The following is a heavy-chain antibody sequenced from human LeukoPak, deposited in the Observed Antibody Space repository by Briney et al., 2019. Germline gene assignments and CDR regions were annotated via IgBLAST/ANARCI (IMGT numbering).Heavy chain of an antibody. V-gene: IGHV4-34*01. J-gene: IGHJ4*02. CDR2: INHSGGT. CDR3: ARDLLLRYYDSSGSNADY. CDR1: GESFSDYH. D-gene: IGHD3-22*01. Sequence: SETLSLTCAVYGESFSDYHWTWIRQPPGKGLEWIGEINHSGGTNYNPSLKSRVAISMETSKSQFSLKLRSVTAADTAVYYCARDLLLRYYDSSGSNADYWGQGTLVTVSS.